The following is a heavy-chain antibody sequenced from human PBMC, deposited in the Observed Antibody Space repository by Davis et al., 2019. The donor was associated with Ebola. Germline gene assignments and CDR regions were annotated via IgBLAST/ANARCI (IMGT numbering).Heavy chain of an antibody. CDR2: VDPRDSYA. V-gene: IGHV5-10-1*01. J-gene: IGHJ5*02. CDR1: GYSFTTYW. D-gene: IGHD3-10*01. CDR3: ARLRGFERIGDLFWFDP. Sequence: GESLKISCKGSGYSFTTYWIAWVRQMPGKGLEWMGRVDPRDSYANYSPSFQGHVTISTDKSINTAFLQWSSLKASDTAVYYCARLRGFERIGDLFWFDPWGQGTLVTVSS.